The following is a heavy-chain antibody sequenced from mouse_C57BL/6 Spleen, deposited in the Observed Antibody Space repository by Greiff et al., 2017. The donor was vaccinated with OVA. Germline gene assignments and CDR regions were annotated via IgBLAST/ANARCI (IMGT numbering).Heavy chain of an antibody. Sequence: QVQLQQPGAELVKPGASVKLSCKASGYTFTSYWMYWVKQRPGQGLEWIGMINPNSGSTNYNEKFKSKATLTVDKSSSTAYMQLSSLTSEDSAVYYFAFYYYGSSYVENWYFDVWGTGTTVTVSS. CDR1: GYTFTSYW. J-gene: IGHJ1*03. CDR2: INPNSGST. CDR3: AFYYYGSSYVENWYFDV. D-gene: IGHD1-1*01. V-gene: IGHV1-64*01.